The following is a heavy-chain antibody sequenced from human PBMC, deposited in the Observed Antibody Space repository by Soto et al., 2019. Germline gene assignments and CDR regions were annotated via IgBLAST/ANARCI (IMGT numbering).Heavy chain of an antibody. CDR1: VYSFTTYY. D-gene: IGHD3-22*01. CDR3: ARERPDYYDSSGPYFDY. J-gene: IGHJ4*02. CDR2: INPNSGMT. V-gene: IGHV1-2*02. Sequence: GXSVKVSCKASVYSFTTYYLHWVRQAPGQDLEWMGWINPNSGMTNSAQKFQGRVTMTRDTSTSTVYMELSSLRSEDTAVYYCARERPDYYDSSGPYFDYWGQGSLVTVSS.